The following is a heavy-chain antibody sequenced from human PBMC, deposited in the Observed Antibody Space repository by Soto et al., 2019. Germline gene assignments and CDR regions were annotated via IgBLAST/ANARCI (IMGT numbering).Heavy chain of an antibody. D-gene: IGHD1-7*01. CDR2: TYYRSRWYN. Sequence: PSQTLSLTCVISGDSVSRNSAAWNWIRLSPSRGLEWLARTYYRSRWYNDYAVSVRSRITVNPDTSKNQFSLQLTSVTPEDTAVYYCAGTTSHHWLYMDVWGKGATVTVSS. CDR3: AGTTSHHWLYMDV. V-gene: IGHV6-1*01. J-gene: IGHJ6*03. CDR1: GDSVSRNSAA.